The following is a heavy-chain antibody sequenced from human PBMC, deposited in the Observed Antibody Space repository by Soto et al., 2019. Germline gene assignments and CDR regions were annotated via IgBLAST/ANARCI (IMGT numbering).Heavy chain of an antibody. CDR2: IYNSGII. J-gene: IGHJ2*01. V-gene: IGHV4-59*01. CDR3: AFFFQAEDGIRYSVPVSAFLLNRSSDL. Sequence: PPGKGLAWIGYIYNSGIITYTHSLKSRVTISVDTSKNQFSLNLTSVTAADTAVYFCAFFFQAEDGIRYSVPVSAFLLNRSSDL. D-gene: IGHD3-9*01.